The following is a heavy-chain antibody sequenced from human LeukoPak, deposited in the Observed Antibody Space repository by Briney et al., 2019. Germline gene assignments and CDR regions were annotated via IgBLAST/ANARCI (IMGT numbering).Heavy chain of an antibody. CDR1: GYTFTSYG. J-gene: IGHJ3*02. Sequence: PAASVKVSCKASGYTFTSYGISWVRQAPGQGLEWMGWISAYNGNTNYAQKLQGRVTMTTDTSTSTAYMELRSLRSDDTAVYYCAREYRGYDKGLPDAFDIWGQGTMVTVSS. CDR2: ISAYNGNT. D-gene: IGHD5-12*01. CDR3: AREYRGYDKGLPDAFDI. V-gene: IGHV1-18*01.